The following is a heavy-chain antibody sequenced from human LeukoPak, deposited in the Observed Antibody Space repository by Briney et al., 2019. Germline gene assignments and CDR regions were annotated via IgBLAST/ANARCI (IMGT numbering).Heavy chain of an antibody. CDR1: GYTFTSHY. CDR2: INPNGGST. Sequence: GASVKVSCTASGYTFTSHYIHWVRQAPGQGLEWMGIINPNGGSTGYAQKFQGRVTLTRDTSTSTVYMELSSLRSEDTAVYYCVRGTGTSFGYFDYWGQGTLVTVSS. D-gene: IGHD1-14*01. CDR3: VRGTGTSFGYFDY. V-gene: IGHV1-46*01. J-gene: IGHJ4*02.